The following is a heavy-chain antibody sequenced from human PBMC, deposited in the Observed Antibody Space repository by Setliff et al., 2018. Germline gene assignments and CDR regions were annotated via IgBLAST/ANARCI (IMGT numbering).Heavy chain of an antibody. CDR2: ISGNSGST. D-gene: IGHD3-3*01. J-gene: IGHJ4*01. CDR3: AKSPHDFWSGRVFFDY. Sequence: PGGSLRLSCEASGFSFREYYMTWVRQAPGEGLQWVSGISGNSGSTYYAASVQGRFTISRDNHKNTLHLQMNSLRVEDTAIYYCAKSPHDFWSGRVFFDYWGQGMLVTVSS. CDR1: GFSFREYY. V-gene: IGHV3-23*01.